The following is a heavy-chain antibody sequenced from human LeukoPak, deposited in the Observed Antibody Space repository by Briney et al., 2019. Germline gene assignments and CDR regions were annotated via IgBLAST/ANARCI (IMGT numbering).Heavy chain of an antibody. CDR2: ISNSGDST. CDR3: AKTRGYCSGGSCYGDS. D-gene: IGHD2-15*01. CDR1: GFTFSSYA. J-gene: IGHJ4*02. Sequence: GGSLRLSCSASGFTFSSYAMTWVRQAPGKGLEWVSTISNSGDSTYYADSVKGRFTISRDSSKNTVYLQMTSLRAEDTALYYRAKTRGYCSGGSCYGDSWGQGTLVTVSS. V-gene: IGHV3-23*01.